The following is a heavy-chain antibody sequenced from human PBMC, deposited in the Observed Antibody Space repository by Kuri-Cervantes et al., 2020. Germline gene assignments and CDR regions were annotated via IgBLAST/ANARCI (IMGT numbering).Heavy chain of an antibody. J-gene: IGHJ6*03. CDR1: GGSFSGYY. CDR3: ARGRATGTGARGGYYMDV. D-gene: IGHD1-1*01. Sequence: SQTLSLTCAVYGGSFSGYYWSWIRQPPGKGLEWIGEINHSGSTNYNPSLKSRVTISVDTSKNQFSLKLSSVTAADTAVYYCARGRATGTGARGGYYMDVWVKGTAVTVSS. V-gene: IGHV4-34*01. CDR2: INHSGST.